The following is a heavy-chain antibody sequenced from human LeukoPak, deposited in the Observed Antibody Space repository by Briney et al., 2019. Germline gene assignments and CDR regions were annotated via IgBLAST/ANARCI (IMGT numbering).Heavy chain of an antibody. Sequence: ASVKVSYKASGYTFTGFYMHWVRQAPGQGLERMGWINPNSGGTNYAQKFQGRVTMTRDTSISTAYMELRSLRSDDTAVYYCARVEEGYGSGRRENYYYYYMDVWGKGTTVTISS. CDR1: GYTFTGFY. V-gene: IGHV1-2*02. CDR3: ARVEEGYGSGRRENYYYYYMDV. D-gene: IGHD3-10*01. J-gene: IGHJ6*03. CDR2: INPNSGGT.